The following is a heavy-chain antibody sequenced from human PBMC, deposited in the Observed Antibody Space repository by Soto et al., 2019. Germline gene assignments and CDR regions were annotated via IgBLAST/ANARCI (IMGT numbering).Heavy chain of an antibody. CDR1: GGSISSGGYY. CDR3: ARVTTEWERSNWFDP. CDR2: IYYSGST. J-gene: IGHJ5*02. D-gene: IGHD1-26*01. V-gene: IGHV4-31*03. Sequence: QVQLQESGPGLVKPSQTLSLTCTVSGGSISSGGYYWSWIRQHPGKGLEWIGYIYYSGSTYYNPSLKSRVTISVDTSKNQFSLKLSSVTAADTAVYYCARVTTEWERSNWFDPWGQGTLVTVSS.